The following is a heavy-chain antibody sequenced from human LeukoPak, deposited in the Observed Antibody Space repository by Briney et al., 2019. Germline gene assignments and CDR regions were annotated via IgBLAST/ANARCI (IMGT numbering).Heavy chain of an antibody. Sequence: ASVKVSCKASGYTFTSYDINWVRQATGQGPEWMGWMNPNSGNTGYAQKFQGRVTITMNTSISTAYMELSSLRSEDTAVYYCARGRRGIVVVPAATHNWFDPWGQGTLVTVSS. CDR3: ARGRRGIVVVPAATHNWFDP. CDR2: MNPNSGNT. V-gene: IGHV1-8*03. CDR1: GYTFTSYD. J-gene: IGHJ5*02. D-gene: IGHD2-2*01.